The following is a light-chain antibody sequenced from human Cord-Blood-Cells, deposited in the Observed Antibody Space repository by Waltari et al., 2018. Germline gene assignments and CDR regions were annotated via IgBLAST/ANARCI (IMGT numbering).Light chain of an antibody. Sequence: QSVLTQPPSASGTPGQRATISSSGSSSNIGSNYVYWYQQLPGPAPKLLIYRNNQRPSGVPDRFSGSKSGTSASLAISGLRSEDEADYYCAAWDDSLSGPVFGGGTKLTVL. CDR2: RNN. V-gene: IGLV1-47*01. CDR1: SSNIGSNY. J-gene: IGLJ3*02. CDR3: AAWDDSLSGPV.